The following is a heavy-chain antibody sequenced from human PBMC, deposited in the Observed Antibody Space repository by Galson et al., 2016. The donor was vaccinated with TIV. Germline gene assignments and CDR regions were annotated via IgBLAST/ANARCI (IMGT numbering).Heavy chain of an antibody. J-gene: IGHJ4*02. CDR2: INLDGSKK. D-gene: IGHD2-8*01. CDR3: ARSMLCYDPYYLDY. V-gene: IGHV3-7*01. CDR1: RFTFSQHW. Sequence: RLSCAASRFTFSQHWMSWVRQAPGKGLEWVANINLDGSKKYYVDSVRGRFTISRDNPKNSLYLQLNSLRAEDTAVYYCARSMLCYDPYYLDYWGQGTLVSVSS.